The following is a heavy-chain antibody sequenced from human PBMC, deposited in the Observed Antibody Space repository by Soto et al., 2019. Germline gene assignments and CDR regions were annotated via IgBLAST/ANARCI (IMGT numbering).Heavy chain of an antibody. J-gene: IGHJ5*02. CDR1: GGSVRSGSYY. CDR3: ARDEIYGDYFWFDP. Sequence: VQLQESGTGLVTPSETLSLPCTVSGGSVRSGSYYWSWIRQPPGKVLEWIGYIYYSGSTNYNPSLKSRVTISVDTSKNQFSLKLSSVTAADTAVYYCARDEIYGDYFWFDPWGQGTLVTVSS. CDR2: IYYSGST. V-gene: IGHV4-61*01. D-gene: IGHD4-17*01.